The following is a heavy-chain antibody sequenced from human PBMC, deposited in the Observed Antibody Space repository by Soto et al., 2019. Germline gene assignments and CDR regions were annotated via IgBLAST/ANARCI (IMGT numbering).Heavy chain of an antibody. J-gene: IGHJ3*02. CDR3: AKDLELLWNAPNPFDI. D-gene: IGHD3-10*01. CDR1: GFTFSSYA. Sequence: GGSLRLSCAASGFTFSSYAMSWVRQAPGKGLEWVSAISGSGGSTYYADSVKGRFTISRDNSKNTLYLQMNSLRAEDTAVYYCAKDLELLWNAPNPFDIWGQGTMVTVSS. CDR2: ISGSGGST. V-gene: IGHV3-23*01.